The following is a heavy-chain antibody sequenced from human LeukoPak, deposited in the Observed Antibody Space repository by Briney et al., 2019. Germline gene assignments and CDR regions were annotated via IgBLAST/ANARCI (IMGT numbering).Heavy chain of an antibody. CDR2: IIPIFGTA. CDR1: GGTFSSYA. Sequence: ASVKVSCKASGGTFSSYAISWVRQAPGQGLEWVGGIIPIFGTANYAQKFQGRVTITADESTSTAYMELSSLRSEDTAVYYCARGGLTIFGVVIPKGYNWFDPWGQGTLVTVSS. J-gene: IGHJ5*02. V-gene: IGHV1-69*01. D-gene: IGHD3-3*01. CDR3: ARGGLTIFGVVIPKGYNWFDP.